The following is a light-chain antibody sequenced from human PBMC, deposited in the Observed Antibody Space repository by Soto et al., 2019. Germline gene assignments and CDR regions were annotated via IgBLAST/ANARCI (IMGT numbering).Light chain of an antibody. CDR2: DVY. J-gene: IGLJ3*02. CDR3: SSFTESGNLGV. CDR1: SSDVGAYKY. Sequence: QSVLTQPASVSGSPGQSINISCTGTSSDVGAYKYVSWYQLHPGRAPKLMIYDVYQRPSGISSRFSGSKSGNTASLTISGLQAEDEANYYCSSFTESGNLGVFGGGTKLTVL. V-gene: IGLV2-14*03.